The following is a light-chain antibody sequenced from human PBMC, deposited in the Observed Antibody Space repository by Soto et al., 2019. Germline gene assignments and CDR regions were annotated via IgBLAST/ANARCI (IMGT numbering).Light chain of an antibody. J-gene: IGKJ4*01. Sequence: EIVLTQSPGTLSLSPGERATLSCRASQRVSSNYLAWYQQKPGQAPRLLIYGASSRATGIPDRFSGSGSGTDFTLTISRLEPEDFAVYYCQQYGTSGTFGGGTKVEIK. CDR3: QQYGTSGT. CDR1: QRVSSNY. CDR2: GAS. V-gene: IGKV3-20*01.